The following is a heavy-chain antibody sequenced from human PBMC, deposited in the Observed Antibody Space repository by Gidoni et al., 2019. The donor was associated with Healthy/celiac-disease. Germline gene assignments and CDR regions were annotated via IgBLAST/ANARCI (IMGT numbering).Heavy chain of an antibody. V-gene: IGHV3-30-3*01. CDR1: GFTFSSDA. CDR3: ARYKDWRKLTGYDY. Sequence: QVQLVESGGGVVQPGRSLRLSCAASGFTFSSDAMHWVRQAPGKGLEWVAVISYDGSNKYYADSVKGRFTISRDNSKNTLYLQMNSLRAEDTAVYYCARYKDWRKLTGYDYWGQGTLVTVSS. CDR2: ISYDGSNK. J-gene: IGHJ4*02. D-gene: IGHD1-20*01.